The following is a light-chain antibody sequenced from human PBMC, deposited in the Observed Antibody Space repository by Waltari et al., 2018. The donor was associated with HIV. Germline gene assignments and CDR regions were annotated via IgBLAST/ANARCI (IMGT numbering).Light chain of an antibody. J-gene: IGLJ2*01. Sequence: QSVLTQPPSVSGAPGQRVTISCTGTTSNIGAGYDVHWYQQLPGTAPKLLVFGTTTRRSGVPARFSGSKSGTSASLAITGLQAGDEGDYYCQSYDNALSGSLFGGGTKVTVL. CDR3: QSYDNALSGSL. V-gene: IGLV1-40*01. CDR1: TSNIGAGYD. CDR2: GTT.